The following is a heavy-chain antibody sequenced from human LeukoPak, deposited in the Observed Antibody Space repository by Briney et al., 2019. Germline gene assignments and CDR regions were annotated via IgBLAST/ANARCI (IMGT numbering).Heavy chain of an antibody. J-gene: IGHJ4*02. CDR3: ARGAPYSSGYYRTHFDY. CDR1: GGTFSSYA. Sequence: GASVKVSCKASGGTFSSYAISWVRQAPGQGLEWMGGIIPIFGTANYARKFQGRVTITADESTSTAYMELSSLRSEDTAVYYCARGAPYSSGYYRTHFDYWGEETLVTVSS. V-gene: IGHV1-69*13. D-gene: IGHD3-22*01. CDR2: IIPIFGTA.